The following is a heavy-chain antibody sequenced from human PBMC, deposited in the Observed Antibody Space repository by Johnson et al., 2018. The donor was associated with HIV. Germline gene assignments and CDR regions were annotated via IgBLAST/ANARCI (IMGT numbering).Heavy chain of an antibody. V-gene: IGHV3-15*01. D-gene: IGHD2-15*01. Sequence: VQLVESGGGLVKPGGSLRLSCAASGFTFSNAWMNWVRQAPGKGLEWVGRIQSKTDGGTTDYAAPVKGRFTISRDDSKNTLYLQMNSLKTEDTAVYYCTTIWTTLGYCSGGSCDDAFDFWGPGTRVTVSS. CDR3: TTIWTTLGYCSGGSCDDAFDF. CDR1: GFTFSNAW. CDR2: IQSKTDGGTT. J-gene: IGHJ3*01.